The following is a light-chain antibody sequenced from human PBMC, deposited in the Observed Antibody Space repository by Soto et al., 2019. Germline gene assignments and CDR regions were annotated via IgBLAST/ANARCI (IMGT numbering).Light chain of an antibody. CDR3: AAWDDSLNGV. J-gene: IGLJ3*02. V-gene: IGLV1-44*01. CDR1: SSNIGRNT. CDR2: SNN. Sequence: QLVLTQPPSASGTPGQRVTITCSGSSSNIGRNTVNWYQQVPGTAPKLLIYSNNQRPSGVPDRFSGSKSGTSASLAISGLQSEDEADYYCAAWDDSLNGVFGGGTKLTVL.